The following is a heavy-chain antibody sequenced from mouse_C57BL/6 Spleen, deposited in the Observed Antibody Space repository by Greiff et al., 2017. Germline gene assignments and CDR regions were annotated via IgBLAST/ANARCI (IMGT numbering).Heavy chain of an antibody. Sequence: EVQLQQSGAELVRPGASVKLSCTASGFNIKDDYMHWVKQRPEQGLEWIGWIDPENGDTEYASEFQGKATITADTSSNTAYLQLSSLTSEDTAVYYCTTSYYYGSSDYWGQGTTLTVSS. D-gene: IGHD1-1*01. CDR3: TTSYYYGSSDY. CDR1: GFNIKDDY. J-gene: IGHJ2*01. V-gene: IGHV14-4*01. CDR2: IDPENGDT.